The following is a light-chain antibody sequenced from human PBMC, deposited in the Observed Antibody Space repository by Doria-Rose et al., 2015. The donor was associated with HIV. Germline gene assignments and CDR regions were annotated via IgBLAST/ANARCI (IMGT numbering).Light chain of an antibody. CDR2: WAS. CDR1: QSLLYTSKNY. J-gene: IGKJ3*01. CDR3: QQYYDTPS. V-gene: IGKV4-1*01. Sequence: VLTQPPESLGMPLGERATLNCKSDQSLLYTSKNYLAWYQQKPGQPPKLLIYWASTWQSGVPARFSGSGSGTDFTLTISSLEAEDVAVYYCQQYYDTPSFGPGTTVDIK.